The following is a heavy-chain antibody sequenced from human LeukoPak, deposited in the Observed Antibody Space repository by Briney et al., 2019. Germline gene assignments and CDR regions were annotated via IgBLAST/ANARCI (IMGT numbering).Heavy chain of an antibody. CDR3: ARLGTSGDPFDY. Sequence: SVKVSCKTSGYTFTTYAITWVRQAPGQGLEWMGWSRIYTESHFYAYSLQDRVTMTTETSTNTAYMELKSLRSDDTAVYYCARLGTSGDPFDYWGQGTLVTVSS. J-gene: IGHJ4*02. D-gene: IGHD4-17*01. CDR1: GYTFTTYA. CDR2: SRIYTESH. V-gene: IGHV1-18*01.